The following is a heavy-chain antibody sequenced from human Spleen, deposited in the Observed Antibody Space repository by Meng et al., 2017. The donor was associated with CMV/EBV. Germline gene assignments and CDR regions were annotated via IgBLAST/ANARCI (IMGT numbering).Heavy chain of an antibody. CDR2: IFCSETT. Sequence: ISNNNYCWGWIRQPPGKGREWIGSIFCSETTYYNPSLKSRVTISVDSSENQFSLKLSSVTAADTAIYYCARFVSEQLYYYYDGLDVWGQGTMVTVSS. CDR1: ISNNNYC. CDR3: ARFVSEQLYYYYDGLDV. V-gene: IGHV4-39*07. J-gene: IGHJ6*02. D-gene: IGHD6-6*01.